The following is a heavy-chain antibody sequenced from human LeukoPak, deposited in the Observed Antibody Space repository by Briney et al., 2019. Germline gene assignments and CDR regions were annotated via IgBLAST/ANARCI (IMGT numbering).Heavy chain of an antibody. V-gene: IGHV3-21*01. J-gene: IGHJ2*01. CDR3: ARDRGYGDYAFDL. CDR2: ISSSSSYI. CDR1: GFTFSSYS. D-gene: IGHD4-17*01. Sequence: GGSLRLSCAASGFTFSSYSMNWVRQAPGKGLEWVSSISSSSSYIYYADSEKGRFTISRDNAKNSLYLQMNSLRAEDTAVYYCARDRGYGDYAFDLWGRGTLVTVSS.